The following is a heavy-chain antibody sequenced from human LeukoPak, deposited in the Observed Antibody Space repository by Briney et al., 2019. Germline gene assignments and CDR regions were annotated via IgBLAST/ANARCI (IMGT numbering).Heavy chain of an antibody. CDR1: GFTFSSYG. CDR3: AKDTAPYYSIFDY. CDR2: ISYDGSNK. D-gene: IGHD3-10*01. Sequence: PGGSLRLSCAASGFTFSSYGMHWVRQAPGKGLEWVAVISYDGSNKNCADSVRGRFTISRDSSKNTLFLQMNSLRPEDTAVYYCAKDTAPYYSIFDYWGQGTLVTVSS. J-gene: IGHJ4*02. V-gene: IGHV3-30*18.